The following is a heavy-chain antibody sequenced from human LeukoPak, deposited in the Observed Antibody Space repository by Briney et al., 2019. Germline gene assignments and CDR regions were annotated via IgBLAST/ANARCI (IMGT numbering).Heavy chain of an antibody. CDR1: GFTFSSYE. CDR3: ARQGATTLDY. Sequence: GGSLRLSCAASGFTFSSYEMNWVRQAPGKGLEWVSYISSSGSTIYYADFVKGRFTISRDNAKNSLYLQMNSLRAEDTAVYYCARQGATTLDYWGQGTLVTVSS. V-gene: IGHV3-48*03. D-gene: IGHD1-26*01. CDR2: ISSSGSTI. J-gene: IGHJ4*02.